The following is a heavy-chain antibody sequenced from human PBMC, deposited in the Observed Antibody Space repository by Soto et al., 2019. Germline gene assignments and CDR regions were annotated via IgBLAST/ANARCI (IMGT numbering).Heavy chain of an antibody. CDR2: IIPIFGTA. D-gene: IGHD2-2*01. CDR1: GGTFSSYA. J-gene: IGHJ5*02. Sequence: QVQLVQSGAEVKKPGSSVKVSCKASGGTFSSYAISWVRQAPGQGLEWMGGIIPIFGTANYAQKSQGRVTITADESTSTAYMELSSLRSEDTAVYYCARARTGRDIVVVPAAIGWFDPWGQGTLVTVSS. V-gene: IGHV1-69*01. CDR3: ARARTGRDIVVVPAAIGWFDP.